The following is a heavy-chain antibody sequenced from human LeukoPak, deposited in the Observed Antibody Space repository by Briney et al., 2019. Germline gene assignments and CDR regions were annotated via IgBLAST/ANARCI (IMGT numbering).Heavy chain of an antibody. V-gene: IGHV4-39*01. CDR3: ARQGSVAGWSDWFDP. CDR2: IYYSGST. Sequence: PSETLSLTCTVSGGSISSSSYYWGWIRQPPGKGLEWIGSIYYSGSTYYNPSLKSRVTISVDTSKNQFSLKLSSVTAADTAVYYCARQGSVAGWSDWFDPWGQGTLVTVSS. J-gene: IGHJ5*02. CDR1: GGSISSSSYY. D-gene: IGHD6-19*01.